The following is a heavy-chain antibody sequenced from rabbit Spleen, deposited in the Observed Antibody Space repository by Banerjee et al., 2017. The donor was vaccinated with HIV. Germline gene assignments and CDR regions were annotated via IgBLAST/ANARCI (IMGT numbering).Heavy chain of an antibody. V-gene: IGHV1S40*01. D-gene: IGHD1-1*01. Sequence: QSLEESGGGLVQPEGSLTLTCTASGFSFSSSYYMCWVRQAPGKGLEWIACIDTSDGDTDYANWPKGRFTISKASSTTVTLQMTSLTAADTATYFCARNYVNVFDPWGPGTLVTVS. CDR3: ARNYVNVFDP. J-gene: IGHJ2*01. CDR2: IDTSDGDT. CDR1: GFSFSSSYY.